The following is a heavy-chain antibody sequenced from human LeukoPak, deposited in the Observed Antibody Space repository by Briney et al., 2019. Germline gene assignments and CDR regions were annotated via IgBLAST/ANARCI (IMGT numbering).Heavy chain of an antibody. CDR1: GGSISSSSYY. Sequence: PSETLSLTCTVSGGSISSSSYYWGWIRQPPGKGLEWIGSIYYSGSTYYNPSLKSRVTISVDTSKNQFSLKLSSVTAADTAVYYCAIFFGAAIDYWGRGTLVTVSS. V-gene: IGHV4-39*07. CDR3: AIFFGAAIDY. CDR2: IYYSGST. D-gene: IGHD3-3*01. J-gene: IGHJ4*02.